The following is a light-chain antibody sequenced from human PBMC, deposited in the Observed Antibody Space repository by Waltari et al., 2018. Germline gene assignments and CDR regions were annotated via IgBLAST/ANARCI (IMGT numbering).Light chain of an antibody. Sequence: DIHLTQSPSSLSAFVGHRVTITCRASQGIVNYLAWFQQKPGMAPKSLIYAASDLQSGVPSRFSGSGSGTDFTLTIISLQPEDFATYYCQQFASYPYTFGGGTKVEI. CDR3: QQFASYPYT. J-gene: IGKJ4*01. V-gene: IGKV1-16*01. CDR1: QGIVNY. CDR2: AAS.